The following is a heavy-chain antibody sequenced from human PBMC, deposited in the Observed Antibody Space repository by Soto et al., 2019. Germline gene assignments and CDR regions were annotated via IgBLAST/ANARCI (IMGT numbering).Heavy chain of an antibody. D-gene: IGHD2-15*01. V-gene: IGHV5-51*01. CDR1: SSSSYY. CDR2: IYPGDSDT. CDR3: ARHHSYCSGGSCYNRYYYYMDV. Sequence: SSSSYYWGWIRQPPGKGLEWMGIIYPGDSDTRYSPSFQGQVTISADKSISTAYLQWSSLKASDTAMYYCARHHSYCSGGSCYNRYYYYMDVWGKGTTVTVSS. J-gene: IGHJ6*03.